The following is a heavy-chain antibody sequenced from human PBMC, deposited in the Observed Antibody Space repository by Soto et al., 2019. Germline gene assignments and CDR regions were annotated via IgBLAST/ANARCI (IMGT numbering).Heavy chain of an antibody. D-gene: IGHD1-26*01. J-gene: IGHJ4*02. CDR3: ARERSWAPGSGSYPHLFGY. CDR2: IIPIFGTA. CDR1: GGTFSSYA. V-gene: IGHV1-69*01. Sequence: QVQLVQSGAEVKKPGSSVKVSCKASGGTFSSYAISWVRQAPGQGLEWMGGIIPIFGTANYAQKFQGRVTITADESTSTAYMELSSLRSEDTAVYYCARERSWAPGSGSYPHLFGYWGQGTLVTVSS.